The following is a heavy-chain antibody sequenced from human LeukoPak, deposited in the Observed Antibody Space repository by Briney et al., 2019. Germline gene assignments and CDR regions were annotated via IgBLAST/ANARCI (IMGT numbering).Heavy chain of an antibody. J-gene: IGHJ6*03. D-gene: IGHD3-16*02. CDR2: IYYSGST. V-gene: IGHV4-59*12. CDR1: GGSFSGYY. CDR3: ARGRRSYRSSYYYYYYMDV. Sequence: SETLSLTCAVYGGSFSGYYWSWLRQPPGKGLEWIGYIYYSGSTNYNPSLKSRVTISVDTSKNQFSLKLSSVTAADTAVYYCARGRRSYRSSYYYYYYMDVWGKGTTVTVSS.